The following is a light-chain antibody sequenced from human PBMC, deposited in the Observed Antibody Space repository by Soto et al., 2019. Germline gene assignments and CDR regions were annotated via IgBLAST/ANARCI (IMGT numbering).Light chain of an antibody. V-gene: IGKV3-20*01. CDR1: QSVSSSF. CDR2: GAS. Sequence: EIVLTQSPGTLSLSPGERATLSCRASQSVSSSFLAWYQQKPGQAPRLLIYGASSRATGIPDRFSDSGSGTDFTFTISRLEPEDVAVYYCQQYDSSPLTFGGGTKVEIK. CDR3: QQYDSSPLT. J-gene: IGKJ4*01.